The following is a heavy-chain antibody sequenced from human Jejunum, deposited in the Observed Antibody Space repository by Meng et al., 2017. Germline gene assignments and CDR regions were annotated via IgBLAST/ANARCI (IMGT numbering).Heavy chain of an antibody. CDR1: GGSISDYY. J-gene: IGHJ4*02. CDR2: INDNGST. CDR3: ARGNEYSNYGADF. Sequence: QVKLQQWGAGLLKPSETLSLTCAVYGGSISDYYWTWLRQPPGKGREWIGEINDNGSTNYNPSLKSRVTISVDTSKSQFYLRVSSVTAADTAVYYCARGNEYSNYGADFWGQGTLVTVSS. V-gene: IGHV4-34*01. D-gene: IGHD4-11*01.